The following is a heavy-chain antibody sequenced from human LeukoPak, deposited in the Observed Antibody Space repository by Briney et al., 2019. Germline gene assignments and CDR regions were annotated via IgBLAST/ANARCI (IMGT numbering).Heavy chain of an antibody. V-gene: IGHV3-9*01. D-gene: IGHD4-17*01. CDR2: ISWNSRGI. J-gene: IGHJ3*02. Sequence: PGRSLRLSCAASAFTFDDYAMHWVRQAPGKGLEWVSGISWNSRGIGYADSVKGRFTISRDNSKDTLYLQMNGLRVEDTAVYYCAKGYGDLVAFDIWGQGTMVTVSS. CDR1: AFTFDDYA. CDR3: AKGYGDLVAFDI.